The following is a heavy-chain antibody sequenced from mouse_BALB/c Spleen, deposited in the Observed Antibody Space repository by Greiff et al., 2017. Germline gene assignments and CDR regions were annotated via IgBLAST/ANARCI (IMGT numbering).Heavy chain of an antibody. D-gene: IGHD1-1*01. CDR1: GYSITSGYY. J-gene: IGHJ3*01. CDR2: ISYDGSN. CDR3: AKEIYYYGSRVLAY. V-gene: IGHV3-6*02. Sequence: DVHLVESGPGLVKPSQSLSLTCSVTGYSITSGYYWHWIRQFPGNKLEWMGYISYDGSNTYNPSLKNRISITRDTSKNQFFLKLNSVTTEDTATYYCAKEIYYYGSRVLAYWGQGSLVAVSA.